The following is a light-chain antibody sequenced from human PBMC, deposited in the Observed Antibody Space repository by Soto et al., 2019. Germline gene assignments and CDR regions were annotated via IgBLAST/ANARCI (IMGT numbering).Light chain of an antibody. V-gene: IGLV3-21*02. J-gene: IGLJ3*02. CDR1: NIGSKS. CDR3: QVWDRSSNHWV. Sequence: SYELTQPPSVSVAPGQTATVTCGGRNIGSKSVHWYQQKPGQAPVLVVHDDSDRPSGIPGRFSGSNSGDTATLTISGVEAGDEADYYCQVWDRSSNHWVFGVGTKLTVL. CDR2: DDS.